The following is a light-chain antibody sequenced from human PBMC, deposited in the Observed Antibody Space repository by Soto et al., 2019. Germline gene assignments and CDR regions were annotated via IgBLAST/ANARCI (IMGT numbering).Light chain of an antibody. J-gene: IGKJ2*01. CDR2: GAS. CDR1: QSVSNNY. V-gene: IGKV3-20*01. Sequence: EIVLVQSPGTLSLSPGERATLSCRASQSVSNNYLAWYQQKPGQAPRLLIYGASSRATGVPDRFSGSGNGTDCSLTITRLEPEDFAVYYCQQYGVSPLMFTFGQGTKVGVK. CDR3: QQYGVSPLMFT.